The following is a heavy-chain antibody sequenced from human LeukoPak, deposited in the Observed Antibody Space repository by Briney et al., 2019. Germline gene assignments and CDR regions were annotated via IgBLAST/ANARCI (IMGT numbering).Heavy chain of an antibody. CDR1: GFTFNNYG. CDR3: AKDSLRTYYGSGSYPLDY. D-gene: IGHD3-10*01. CDR2: IRFDGGNK. J-gene: IGHJ4*02. Sequence: PGGSLRLSCAASGFTFNNYGMHWVRQAPGKGLKWVAFIRFDGGNKYYADSVKGRFTISRDSSKNTLFLQMNSLRADDTAVYYCAKDSLRTYYGSGSYPLDYWGQGTLVTVSS. V-gene: IGHV3-30*02.